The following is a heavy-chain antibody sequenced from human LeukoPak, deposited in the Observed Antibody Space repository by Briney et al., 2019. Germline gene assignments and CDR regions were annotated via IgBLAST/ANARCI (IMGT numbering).Heavy chain of an antibody. J-gene: IGHJ4*02. CDR2: IGTSGDT. D-gene: IGHD2-15*01. CDR1: GFTFTLYP. V-gene: IGHV3-23*01. Sequence: SLTLSCVALGFTFTLYPISRVRQSSGNGLKCVSTIGTSGDTYYADSAKGRFTISRDESKNTLYLQMHSLGAEDTTVSSCAKSRIVVRRGYFDYWGQGTLVTVSS. CDR3: AKSRIVVRRGYFDY.